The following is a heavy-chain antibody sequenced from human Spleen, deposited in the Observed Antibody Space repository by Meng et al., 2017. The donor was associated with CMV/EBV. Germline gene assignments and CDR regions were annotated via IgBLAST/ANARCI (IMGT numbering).Heavy chain of an antibody. CDR2: ISTSGSTI. J-gene: IGHJ5*02. CDR1: GFTFANYE. D-gene: IGHD4-23*01. V-gene: IGHV3-48*03. CDR3: ARGSHYGGTHNWFDP. Sequence: GESLKISCTASGFTFANYEMNWVRQAPGKGLEWIAYISTSGSTIFYADSVKGRFTISRDNAKNSLYLQMSSLRAEDTAVYYCARGSHYGGTHNWFDPWGHGTLVTVSS.